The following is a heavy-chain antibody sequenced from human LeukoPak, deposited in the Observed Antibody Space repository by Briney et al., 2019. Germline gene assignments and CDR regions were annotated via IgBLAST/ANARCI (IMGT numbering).Heavy chain of an antibody. CDR2: IIPIFGTT. V-gene: IGHV1-69*13. CDR1: GGTFSSYA. Sequence: ASVKVSCKASGGTFSSYAINWVRQAPGQGLEWMGGIIPIFGTTHYAQEFQGGVTITADDSTSTAYMELSSLRSEDTAVYYCVRDKENYSWFDPWGQGTLVTVSS. CDR3: VRDKENYSWFDP. J-gene: IGHJ5*02.